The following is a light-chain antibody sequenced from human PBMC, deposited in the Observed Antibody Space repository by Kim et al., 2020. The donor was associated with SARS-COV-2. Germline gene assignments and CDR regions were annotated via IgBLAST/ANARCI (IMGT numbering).Light chain of an antibody. CDR2: AAS. CDR3: KQSYTTPWT. J-gene: IGKJ1*01. CDR1: QNIDNY. V-gene: IGKV1-39*01. Sequence: ASVGDRVTVTCRASQNIDNYLKWYQQRPEKAPKLLIYAASILHSGVPSRFSGSGSGTDFSLTINGLQAEDIATYYCKQSYTTPWTFGQGTKVDIK.